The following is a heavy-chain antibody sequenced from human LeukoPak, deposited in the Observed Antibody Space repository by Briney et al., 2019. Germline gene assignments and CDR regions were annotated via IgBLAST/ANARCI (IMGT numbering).Heavy chain of an antibody. CDR1: GFTVSSNY. J-gene: IGHJ4*02. Sequence: GGSLRLSWAAAGFTVSSNYMSWVRQAPGKGLEWVSVIYSGGSTYYADSVKGRFTISRDNSKNTLYLQMNSLRAEDTAVYYCARDSGRAILNVVALNCGGQGTLVTVSS. D-gene: IGHD1-26*01. CDR3: ARDSGRAILNVVALNC. V-gene: IGHV3-66*01. CDR2: IYSGGST.